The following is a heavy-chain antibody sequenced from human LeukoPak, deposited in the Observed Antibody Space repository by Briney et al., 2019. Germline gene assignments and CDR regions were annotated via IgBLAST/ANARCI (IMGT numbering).Heavy chain of an antibody. J-gene: IGHJ4*02. V-gene: IGHV5-51*01. D-gene: IGHD3-9*01. CDR2: IYPDDSGT. CDR1: GYSFTNYW. CDR3: ARLRYYDILTGFGDY. Sequence: GESLKISCKGSGYSFTNYWIAWVRQMPGKGLEWMGLIYPDDSGTRYSPSFQGQVTISAGNSISTAYLQWSSLKASDTAMYYCARLRYYDILTGFGDYWGQGTLVTVSS.